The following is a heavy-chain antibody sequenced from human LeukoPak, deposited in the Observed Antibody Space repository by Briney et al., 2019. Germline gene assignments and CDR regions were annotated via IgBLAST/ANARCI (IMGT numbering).Heavy chain of an antibody. CDR2: SSGSGVTT. V-gene: IGHV3-23*01. Sequence: PGGSLRLCCAASAFTFSNYGMRWVRQAPGKGLEWVSASSGSGVTTYYADSVKGRFTISRDNSKHTLYLQMNSLRAEDTAVYYCSKSKAIVLVPAARSPIDYWGQGTMVTVSS. CDR3: SKSKAIVLVPAARSPIDY. J-gene: IGHJ4*02. D-gene: IGHD2-2*01. CDR1: AFTFSNYG.